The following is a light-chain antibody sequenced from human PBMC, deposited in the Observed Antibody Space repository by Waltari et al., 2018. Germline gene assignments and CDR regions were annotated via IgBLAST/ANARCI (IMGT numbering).Light chain of an antibody. Sequence: DIQMTQSPSTLSASVGDRLTITCRASQSISSWLAWYQQKPGKAPKFLIYDASTLESGVPSRFSGSGSGTEFTLTISSLQPDDFATYYCQQYNSYSLLTFGPGTKVDIK. CDR2: DAS. V-gene: IGKV1-5*01. CDR3: QQYNSYSLLT. CDR1: QSISSW. J-gene: IGKJ3*01.